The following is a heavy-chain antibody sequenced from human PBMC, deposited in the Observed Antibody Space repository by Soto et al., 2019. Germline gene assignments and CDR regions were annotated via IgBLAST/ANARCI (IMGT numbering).Heavy chain of an antibody. J-gene: IGHJ6*02. CDR2: IYIGSHT. V-gene: IGHV3-66*01. CDR1: GFTVSSNY. CDR3: AREGTGSSYYYYYYGMDV. D-gene: IGHD3-10*01. Sequence: PGGSLRLSCAASGFTVSSNYMSWVRQAPGKGLEWVSVIYIGSHTYYADSVKGRFTISRDNTKNTLYLQLDSLRAEDTAVYYCAREGTGSSYYYYYYGMDVWGQGTTVTVSS.